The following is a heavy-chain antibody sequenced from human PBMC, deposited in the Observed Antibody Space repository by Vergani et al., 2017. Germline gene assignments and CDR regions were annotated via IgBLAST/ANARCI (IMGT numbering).Heavy chain of an antibody. CDR3: ARTHWGLWRGYPNWIDP. Sequence: QVQLQQWGAGLLKPSETLSLTCAVYGGSFSGYYWSWIRQPPGKGLEWIGEINHSGSTNYNPYLKSRFTISVDTSKNQFTLKLSSVTAADTAVYYCARTHWGLWRGYPNWIDPWGQGTLVTVSS. CDR2: INHSGST. J-gene: IGHJ5*02. D-gene: IGHD3-3*01. CDR1: GGSFSGYY. V-gene: IGHV4-34*01.